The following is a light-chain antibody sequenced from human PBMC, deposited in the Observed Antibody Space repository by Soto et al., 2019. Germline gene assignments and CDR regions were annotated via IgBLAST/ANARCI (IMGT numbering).Light chain of an antibody. CDR1: SSDVGGYNY. Sequence: QSVLTQPASVSGSPGQSITISCTGTSSDVGGYNYVSWYQQHPGKAPKLMIYEVNNRPSGVSNRLSGSKSGNTASLTISGLQAEDEADYYCTSYTSSSTYVFGTGTKSPS. V-gene: IGLV2-14*01. J-gene: IGLJ1*01. CDR3: TSYTSSSTYV. CDR2: EVN.